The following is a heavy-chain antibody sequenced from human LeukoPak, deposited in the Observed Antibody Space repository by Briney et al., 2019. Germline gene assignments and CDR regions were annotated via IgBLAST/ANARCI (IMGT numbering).Heavy chain of an antibody. CDR3: ARDLWFGELFNWFDP. Sequence: GASVKVSCKAPGYTFTSYYMHWVRQAPGQGLEWMGIINPSGGSTSYAQKFQGRVTMTRDMSTSTVYMELSSLRSDDTAVYYCARDLWFGELFNWFDPWGQGTLVTVSS. D-gene: IGHD3-10*01. V-gene: IGHV1-46*01. CDR1: GYTFTSYY. CDR2: INPSGGST. J-gene: IGHJ5*02.